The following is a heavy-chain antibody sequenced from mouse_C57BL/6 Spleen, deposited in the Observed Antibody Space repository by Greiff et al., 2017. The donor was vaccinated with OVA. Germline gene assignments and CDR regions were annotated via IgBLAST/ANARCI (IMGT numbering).Heavy chain of an antibody. CDR2: INPYNGDT. CDR3: ARDYYGSSYYGHFDY. J-gene: IGHJ2*01. V-gene: IGHV1-20*01. CDR1: GYSFTGYF. Sequence: EVQLQQSGPELVKPGDSVKISCKASGYSFTGYFMNWVMQSHGKSLEWIGRINPYNGDTFYNQKFKGKATLTVDKSSSTAHMALRSLTSEDSAVYYCARDYYGSSYYGHFDYWGQGTTLTVSS. D-gene: IGHD1-1*01.